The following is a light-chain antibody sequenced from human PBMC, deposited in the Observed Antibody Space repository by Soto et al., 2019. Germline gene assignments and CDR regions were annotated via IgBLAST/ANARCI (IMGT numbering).Light chain of an antibody. CDR1: QFINTS. CDR3: HQRQSWPRT. CDR2: QTS. J-gene: IGKJ1*01. V-gene: IGKV3-11*01. Sequence: EIVLTKSPATLSWFPGDSVTLSCRASQFINTSLAWHQHSPGPAPRLLTYQTSLRPAGIPPRFSASGSVKDFTLTISDVQPEDFARYYCHQRQSWPRTFGQGTKVDIK.